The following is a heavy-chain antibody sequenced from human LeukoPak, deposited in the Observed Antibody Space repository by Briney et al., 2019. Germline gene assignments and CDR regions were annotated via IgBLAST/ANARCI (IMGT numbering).Heavy chain of an antibody. D-gene: IGHD2-8*02. Sequence: ASVKVSCKAPGYTFTSYGISWVRQAPGQGLEWMGWISAYNGNTNYAQKLQGRVTMTTDTSTSTAYMELRSLRSDDTAVYYCARDPLPTGRLDYWGQGTLVTVSS. V-gene: IGHV1-18*04. CDR2: ISAYNGNT. CDR3: ARDPLPTGRLDY. J-gene: IGHJ4*02. CDR1: GYTFTSYG.